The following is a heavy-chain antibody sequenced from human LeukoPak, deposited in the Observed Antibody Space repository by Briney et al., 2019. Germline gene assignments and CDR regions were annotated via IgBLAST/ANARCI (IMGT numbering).Heavy chain of an antibody. CDR3: ARDSGFWHY. CDR1: GDSITSGSYY. CDR2: IYSSGTT. V-gene: IGHV4-39*07. Sequence: SETLSLTCTVPGDSITSGSYYWGWIRQTPEKGLEWIGNIYSSGTTSFNPSLKSRITMSVDTSKNQFSLKMNSVTAADTAVYFCARDSGFWHYWGQGTLVTVSS. D-gene: IGHD3-22*01. J-gene: IGHJ4*02.